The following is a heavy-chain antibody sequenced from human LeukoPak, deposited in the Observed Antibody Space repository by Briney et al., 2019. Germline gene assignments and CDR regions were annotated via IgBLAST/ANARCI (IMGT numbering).Heavy chain of an antibody. CDR3: AKTGNNNEGSFDF. Sequence: GESLRLSCATSGFTFSSYAMTWVRQAPGKGLEWVSAISGSGAATYYADSVKVRFTISRDNSKNTLYLQMNSLRAEDTAIYYCAKTGNNNEGSFDFWGQGTLVTVSS. CDR1: GFTFSSYA. J-gene: IGHJ4*02. D-gene: IGHD1/OR15-1a*01. V-gene: IGHV3-23*01. CDR2: ISGSGAAT.